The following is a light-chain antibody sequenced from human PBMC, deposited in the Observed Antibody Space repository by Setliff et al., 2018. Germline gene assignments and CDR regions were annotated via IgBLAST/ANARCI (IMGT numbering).Light chain of an antibody. J-gene: IGLJ1*01. CDR2: SND. CDR1: SSNIGSNT. CDR3: ASWDDSLNGLYV. V-gene: IGLV1-44*01. Sequence: QSALAQPPSTSGTPGQKVTISCSGGSSNIGSNTVNLYQQFPGTAPRLLIYSNDQRPSGVPDPFSGSKSGTSASLAISGLQSEDESYSYCASWDDSLNGLYVFGTGTKVTVL.